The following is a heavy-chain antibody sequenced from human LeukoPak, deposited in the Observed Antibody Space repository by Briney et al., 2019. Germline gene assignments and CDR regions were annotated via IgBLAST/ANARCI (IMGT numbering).Heavy chain of an antibody. J-gene: IGHJ4*02. D-gene: IGHD6-19*01. CDR3: ATPQVSGCNFDY. V-gene: IGHV5-51*01. Sequence: GESLKISCKGSGYRFTSYWIAWVRQMPGKGLEWMGSIYPGDSDTRYSPSFQGQATISADKSITTAYLQWSSLKASDTAMYYCATPQVSGCNFDYWGQGTLVTVSS. CDR1: GYRFTSYW. CDR2: IYPGDSDT.